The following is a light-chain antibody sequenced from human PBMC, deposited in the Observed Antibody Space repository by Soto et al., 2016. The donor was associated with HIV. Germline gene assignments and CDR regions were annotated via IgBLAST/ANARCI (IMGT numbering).Light chain of an antibody. J-gene: IGKJ2*01. V-gene: IGKV1-NL1*01. CDR2: AAS. CDR3: RQYYSTPYT. Sequence: DIQMTQSPSSLSASVGDRVTITCRASQGISNSLAWYQQKPGKAPKLLLYAASRLESGVPSRFSGSGSGTDYTLTISSLQPEDFATYYCRQYYSTPYTFGQGTTLEIK. CDR1: QGISNS.